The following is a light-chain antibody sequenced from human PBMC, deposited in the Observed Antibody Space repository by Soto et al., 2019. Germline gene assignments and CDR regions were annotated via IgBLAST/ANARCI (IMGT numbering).Light chain of an antibody. CDR2: AAS. Sequence: DIQMTQSPSSLSASLGDRVTITCRASQSISTFLNWYQQRPGKAPELLIYAASNLQSGVPSRFSGSGSGTDFTLTISCLKSEDFATYYCQQYYSFPRTFGQGTKVDIK. V-gene: IGKV1-39*01. J-gene: IGKJ1*01. CDR1: QSISTF. CDR3: QQYYSFPRT.